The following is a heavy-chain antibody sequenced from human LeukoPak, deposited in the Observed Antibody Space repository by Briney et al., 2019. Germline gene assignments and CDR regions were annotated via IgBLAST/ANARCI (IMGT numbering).Heavy chain of an antibody. CDR2: INPNSGGA. CDR1: GYTFTGYY. J-gene: IGHJ4*02. D-gene: IGHD5-18*01. Sequence: ASVKVSCKASGYTFTGYYMHWVRQALGQGLEWMGWINPNSGGANYAQKFQGRVTMTRDTSISTAYMELSRLRSDDTAVYYCARDSSWIQLWSDWGQGTLVTVSS. CDR3: ARDSSWIQLWSD. V-gene: IGHV1-2*02.